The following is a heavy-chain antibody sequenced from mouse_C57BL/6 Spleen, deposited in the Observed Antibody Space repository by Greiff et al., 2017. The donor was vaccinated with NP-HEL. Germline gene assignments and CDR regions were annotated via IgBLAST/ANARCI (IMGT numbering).Heavy chain of an antibody. CDR3: ARHDHSGWYFDV. J-gene: IGHJ1*03. D-gene: IGHD1-3*01. Sequence: EVQRVESGGDLVKPGGSLKLSCAASGFTFSSYGMSWVRQTPDKRLEWVATISSGGSYTYYPDSVKGRFTISRDNAKNTLYLQMSSLKSEDTAMYYCARHDHSGWYFDVWGTGTTVTVSS. CDR1: GFTFSSYG. CDR2: ISSGGSYT. V-gene: IGHV5-6*01.